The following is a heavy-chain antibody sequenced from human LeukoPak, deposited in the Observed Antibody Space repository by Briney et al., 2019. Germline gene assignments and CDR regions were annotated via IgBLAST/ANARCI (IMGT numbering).Heavy chain of an antibody. CDR2: INHSGST. Sequence: SETLSLTCAVYGGSFSGYYWSWIRQPPGKGLEWIGEINHSGSTNYNPSLKSRVTISVDTSKNQFSLKLSSVTAADTAVYYCARDSRYDEGYWGQGTLVTVSS. CDR3: ARDSRYDEGY. D-gene: IGHD5-12*01. V-gene: IGHV4-34*01. J-gene: IGHJ4*02. CDR1: GGSFSGYY.